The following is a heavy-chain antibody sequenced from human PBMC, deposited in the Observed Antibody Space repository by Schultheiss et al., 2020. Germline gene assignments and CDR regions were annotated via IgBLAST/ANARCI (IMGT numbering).Heavy chain of an antibody. Sequence: SQTLSLTCAVYGGSFSGYYWSWIRQPPGKGLEWIGYIYYSGSTYYNPSLKSRVTISVDTSKNQFSLKLSSVTAADTAVYYCARGRYCSSTSCYIRDYGMDVWGQGTTVTVSS. J-gene: IGHJ6*02. CDR1: GGSFSGYY. CDR3: ARGRYCSSTSCYIRDYGMDV. V-gene: IGHV4-30-4*01. D-gene: IGHD2-2*02. CDR2: IYYSGST.